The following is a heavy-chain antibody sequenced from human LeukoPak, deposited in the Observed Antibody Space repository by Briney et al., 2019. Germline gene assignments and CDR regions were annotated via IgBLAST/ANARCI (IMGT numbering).Heavy chain of an antibody. J-gene: IGHJ4*02. V-gene: IGHV1-2*02. CDR1: GYTFTGYY. D-gene: IGHD5-18*01. CDR3: GGSGISYGGIDY. Sequence: ASVKVSCKASGYTFTGYYFHWVRQAPGQGLEWMGWIHPKSGNTHYAPKFLGRFTLTRDTSTTIVYMEMKWLTSDDTAVYCWGGSGISYGGIDYWGQGTLVTVSS. CDR2: IHPKSGNT.